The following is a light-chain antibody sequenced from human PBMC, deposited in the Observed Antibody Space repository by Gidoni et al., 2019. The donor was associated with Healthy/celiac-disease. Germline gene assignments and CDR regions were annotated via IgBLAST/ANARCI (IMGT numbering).Light chain of an antibody. CDR3: QQHNNWPIT. J-gene: IGKJ5*01. V-gene: IGKV3-11*01. Sequence: VMTQSPATLSLSPGERATLSCRASQSVSSNLAWYQQKPGQAPRLLIYDASNRATGIPARFSGSGSGTDFTLTISSLEPEDFAVYYCQQHNNWPITFGQGTRLEIK. CDR2: DAS. CDR1: QSVSSN.